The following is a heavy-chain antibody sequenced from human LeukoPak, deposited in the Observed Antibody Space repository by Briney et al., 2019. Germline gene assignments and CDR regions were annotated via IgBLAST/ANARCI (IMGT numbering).Heavy chain of an antibody. J-gene: IGHJ6*03. D-gene: IGHD6-25*01. CDR1: GFTFSSYT. Sequence: GGSLRLSCAASGFTFSSYTMNWVRQPRGKGLQWVSNIGTSSTTIYYADSVKGRFTISRDNAKNSLYLQMNSLRADDTAVYYCARFAAGGSYYYYMDVWGKGTTVTVSS. CDR2: IGTSSTTI. V-gene: IGHV3-48*01. CDR3: ARFAAGGSYYYYMDV.